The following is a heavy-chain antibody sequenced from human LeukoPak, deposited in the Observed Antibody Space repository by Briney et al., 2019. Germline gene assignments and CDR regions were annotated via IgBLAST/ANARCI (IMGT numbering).Heavy chain of an antibody. CDR1: GFTIGSYV. D-gene: IGHD1-26*01. J-gene: IGHJ3*02. CDR3: AKALSRVGATPGAAFDI. V-gene: IGHV3-30*02. Sequence: GGSLRLSWAASGFTIGSYVMLWVRKAPGKGLGWVAFIRYDGSTKYNAASVKRRFTISRDNSKNTLYLQISSLRAEDTAVYYCAKALSRVGATPGAAFDIWGQGTMVTVSS. CDR2: IRYDGSTK.